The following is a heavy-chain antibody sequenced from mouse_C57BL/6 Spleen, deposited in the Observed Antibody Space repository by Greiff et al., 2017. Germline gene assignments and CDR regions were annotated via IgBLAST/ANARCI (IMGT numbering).Heavy chain of an antibody. D-gene: IGHD1-1*01. CDR1: GYAFSSSW. CDR2: IYPGDGDT. CDR3: ARGDPITTVVADY. J-gene: IGHJ2*01. Sequence: QVQLQQSGPELVKPGASVKISCKASGYAFSSSWMNWVKQRPGKGLEWIGRIYPGDGDTNYNGKFKGKATLTADKSSSTAYMQLSSLTSEDSAVYFCARGDPITTVVADYWGQGTTLTVSS. V-gene: IGHV1-82*01.